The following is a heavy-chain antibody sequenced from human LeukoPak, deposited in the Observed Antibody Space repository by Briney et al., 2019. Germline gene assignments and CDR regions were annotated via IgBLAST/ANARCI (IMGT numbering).Heavy chain of an antibody. CDR2: ISGRGDST. J-gene: IGHJ6*03. Sequence: GGSLRLSCAASGFTFSTYAMTWVRQAPGKGLQWVSVISGRGDSTYFADSVKGRFTISRDNSKNTLYLQMNRLTAEDTAVYYCARDRAVTIVYYYYYMDVWGKGTTVTVSS. CDR1: GFTFSTYA. V-gene: IGHV3-23*01. CDR3: ARDRAVTIVYYYYYMDV. D-gene: IGHD4-17*01.